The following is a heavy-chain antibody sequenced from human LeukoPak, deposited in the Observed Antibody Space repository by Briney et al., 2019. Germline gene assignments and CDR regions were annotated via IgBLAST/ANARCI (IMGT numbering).Heavy chain of an antibody. CDR3: AREGCSGSYFDY. J-gene: IGHJ4*02. CDR1: GFTFTSYD. V-gene: IGHV3-48*03. CDR2: ISSSGSTI. D-gene: IGHD1-26*01. Sequence: PGGSLRLSCAASGFTFTSYDMNWVRQAPGKGLEWVSYISSSGSTIYYADSVKGRFTISRDSAENSLYLQMNSLRAEDTAVYYCAREGCSGSYFDYWGQGTLVTVSS.